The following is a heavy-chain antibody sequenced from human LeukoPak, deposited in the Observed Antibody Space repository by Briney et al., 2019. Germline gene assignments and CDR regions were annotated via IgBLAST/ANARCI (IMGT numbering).Heavy chain of an antibody. CDR3: ARQVEDIVVVVAATPHYGMDV. V-gene: IGHV5-10-1*01. D-gene: IGHD2-15*01. Sequence: GESLKISCKGSGYSFTSYWISWVRQMPGKGLEWMGRIDPSDSYTNYSPSFQGHVTIPADKSISTAYLQWSGLKASDTAMYYCARQVEDIVVVVAATPHYGMDVWGKGTTVTVSS. CDR1: GYSFTSYW. CDR2: IDPSDSYT. J-gene: IGHJ6*04.